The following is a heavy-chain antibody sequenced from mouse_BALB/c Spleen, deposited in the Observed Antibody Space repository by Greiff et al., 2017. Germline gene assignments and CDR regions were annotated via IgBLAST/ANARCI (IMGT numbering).Heavy chain of an antibody. D-gene: IGHD2-2*01. V-gene: IGHV5-12-2*01. CDR1: GFTFSSYT. CDR3: ARHPPDGYDSRGYAMDY. J-gene: IGHJ4*01. Sequence: EVMLVESGGGLVQPGGSLKLSCAASGFTFSSYTMSWVRQTPEKRLEWVAYISNGGGSTYYPDTVKGRFTISRDNAKNTLYLQMSSLKSEDTAMYYCARHPPDGYDSRGYAMDYWGQGTSVTVSS. CDR2: ISNGGGST.